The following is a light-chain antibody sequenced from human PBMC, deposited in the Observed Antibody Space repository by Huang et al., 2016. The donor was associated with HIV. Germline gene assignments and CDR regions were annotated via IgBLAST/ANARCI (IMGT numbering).Light chain of an antibody. V-gene: IGKV3-20*01. CDR1: QTIKNIY. J-gene: IGKJ5*01. CDR2: GAS. Sequence: EIVLTQSPDTLSLSPGERATVSCRVSQTIKNIYLAWYQQIPGQGPRLLIYGASSRATDIPDRFSGSGSGTDFTLTINRLEPEDFAVYYCQQYDSSQGISFGQGTRLEMK. CDR3: QQYDSSQGIS.